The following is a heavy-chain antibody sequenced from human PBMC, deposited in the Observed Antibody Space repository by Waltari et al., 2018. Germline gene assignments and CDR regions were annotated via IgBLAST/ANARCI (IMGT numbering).Heavy chain of an antibody. CDR1: GFSLTTYG. Sequence: QVQLVESGGGVVQPGRSLRLSCVASGFSLTTYGTHWLRQAPGERPEWVAVIWYDGSKKWYADSVKGRFTISRDTVKNTMYLEMNSLRGEDTAVYYCARDVGTSIDYWGQGTLVTVSS. J-gene: IGHJ4*02. CDR2: IWYDGSKK. V-gene: IGHV3-33*01. CDR3: ARDVGTSIDY. D-gene: IGHD1-26*01.